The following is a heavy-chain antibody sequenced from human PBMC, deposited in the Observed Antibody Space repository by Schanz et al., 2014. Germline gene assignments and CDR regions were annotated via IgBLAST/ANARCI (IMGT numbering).Heavy chain of an antibody. J-gene: IGHJ4*02. CDR1: GGTFSSDT. D-gene: IGHD6-13*01. V-gene: IGHV1-69*02. CDR2: IVPIAGIT. Sequence: QVQLVQSEAEVKKPGSSVKVSCKASGGTFSSDTFSWVRQAPGQGLEWMGRIVPIAGITNYAQKFQGRVTITADKSTFTAYMDVSSLRSEDTAVYYCASSGAGYSSSWDFDYWGQGTLVTVSS. CDR3: ASSGAGYSSSWDFDY.